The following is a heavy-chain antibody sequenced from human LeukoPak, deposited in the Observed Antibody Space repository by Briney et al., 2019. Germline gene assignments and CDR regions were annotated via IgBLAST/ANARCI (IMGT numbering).Heavy chain of an antibody. CDR3: ARGVYYGSGSPRFDY. D-gene: IGHD3-10*01. Sequence: PSGTLSLTCAVSGGSISSSNWWSWVGQPPGKGLEWIGEIYHSGSTNYNPSLKSRVTISVDKSKNQFSLKLSSVTAADTAVYYCARGVYYGSGSPRFDYWGQGTLVTVSS. CDR2: IYHSGST. V-gene: IGHV4-4*02. CDR1: GGSISSSNW. J-gene: IGHJ4*02.